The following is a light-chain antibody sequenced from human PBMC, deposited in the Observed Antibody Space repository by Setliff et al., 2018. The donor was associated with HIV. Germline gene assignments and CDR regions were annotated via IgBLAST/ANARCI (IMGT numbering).Light chain of an antibody. CDR3: TSYTSRNTLV. CDR2: EVT. Sequence: QSALTQPASVSGSPGQSITISCTGTSSDIGTYNFVSWYQQHPGRAPKLIIYEVTNRPSGVSSRFSGSKSGNTASLTISGLQTEDEADYYCTSYTSRNTLVFGTGTKATVL. V-gene: IGLV2-14*01. CDR1: SSDIGTYNF. J-gene: IGLJ1*01.